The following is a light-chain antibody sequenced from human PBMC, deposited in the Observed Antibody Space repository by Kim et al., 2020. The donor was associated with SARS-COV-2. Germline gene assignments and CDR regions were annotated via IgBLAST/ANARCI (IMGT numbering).Light chain of an antibody. J-gene: IGLJ3*02. Sequence: RVTISCTGSSSNIGAGYHVHWYHQLPGTAPKLLIYGNSNRPSGVPDRFSGSKSGTSASLAITGLQAEDEADYYCQSYDSSLSGWVFGGGTQLTVL. CDR1: SSNIGAGYH. V-gene: IGLV1-40*01. CDR3: QSYDSSLSGWV. CDR2: GNS.